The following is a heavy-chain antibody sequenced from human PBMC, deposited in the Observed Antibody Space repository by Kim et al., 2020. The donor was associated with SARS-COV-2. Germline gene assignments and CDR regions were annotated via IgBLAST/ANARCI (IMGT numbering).Heavy chain of an antibody. J-gene: IGHJ3*02. V-gene: IGHV6-1*01. Sequence: DYAGSGKSRITINAATSKNQFSLQLKSVSPEDTAVYYCARDTPGQKAYDIWGQGTMVTVSS. CDR3: ARDTPGQKAYDI.